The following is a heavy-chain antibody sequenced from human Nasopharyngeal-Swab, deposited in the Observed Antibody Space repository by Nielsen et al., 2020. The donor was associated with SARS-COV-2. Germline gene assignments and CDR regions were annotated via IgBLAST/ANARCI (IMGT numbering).Heavy chain of an antibody. CDR2: ISGGSDST. Sequence: GESLKISCAASGFTFSNFAMSWVRQAPGKGLEWVSVISGGSDSTYYTDSVRGRFTISRDNSKNTLNLQMNSLRAEDTAVYYCARDGPVSYSSGWYFTPDLNGSFDYWGQGTLVTVSS. J-gene: IGHJ4*02. D-gene: IGHD6-19*01. CDR1: GFTFSNFA. V-gene: IGHV3-23*01. CDR3: ARDGPVSYSSGWYFTPDLNGSFDY.